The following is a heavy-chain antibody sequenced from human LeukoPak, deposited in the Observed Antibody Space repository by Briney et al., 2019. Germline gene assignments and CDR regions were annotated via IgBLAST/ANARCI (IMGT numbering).Heavy chain of an antibody. Sequence: SVRLSCAPSGLTFSGHWMSWVRQAAGKGLEWVAKIDQGGSDKYYVDSVKGRFTLSRDNANNLLYLQMNSLRGEDTAVYYCTRDRARAEDDWGQGTLVTVSS. CDR2: IDQGGSDK. CDR1: GLTFSGHW. CDR3: TRDRARAEDD. V-gene: IGHV3-7*01. J-gene: IGHJ4*02. D-gene: IGHD1-14*01.